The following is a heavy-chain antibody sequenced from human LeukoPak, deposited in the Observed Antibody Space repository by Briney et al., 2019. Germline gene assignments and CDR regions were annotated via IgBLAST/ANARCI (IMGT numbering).Heavy chain of an antibody. V-gene: IGHV1-69*01. Sequence: SVKVSCKASGGTFSSYAISWVRQAPGQGFEWMGGIIPIFGTATCAQKFQGRVTITADESTSTAYMELSSLRSEDTAVYYCARLTLGVVIIPDYYYMDVWGKGTTVTVSS. D-gene: IGHD3-3*01. CDR1: GGTFSSYA. CDR3: ARLTLGVVIIPDYYYMDV. CDR2: IIPIFGTA. J-gene: IGHJ6*03.